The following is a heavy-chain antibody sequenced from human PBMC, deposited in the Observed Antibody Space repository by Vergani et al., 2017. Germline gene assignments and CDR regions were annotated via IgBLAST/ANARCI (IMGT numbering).Heavy chain of an antibody. Sequence: EVQLVQSGAEVKKPGESLKISCKGFGYSFTTYWIGWVRQLPGKGLEWMGIIYPGDSDIRYSPSFQGQVTISADKSISTAYLQWSSLKASDTAMYYCARLFFGEGPMGGMDVWGKGTTVTVSS. D-gene: IGHD3-10*01. CDR2: IYPGDSDI. J-gene: IGHJ6*04. V-gene: IGHV5-51*01. CDR3: ARLFFGEGPMGGMDV. CDR1: GYSFTTYW.